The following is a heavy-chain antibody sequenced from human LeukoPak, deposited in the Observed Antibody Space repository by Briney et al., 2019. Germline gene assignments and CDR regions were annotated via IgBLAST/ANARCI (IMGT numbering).Heavy chain of an antibody. CDR1: RFTFSTYW. V-gene: IGHV3-7*01. Sequence: GGSLRLSCAASRFTFSTYWMSWVRQAPGKGLEWVANIKQDGSEKYYVDSVKGRFTISRDNAKNSLYLQMNSLRAEDTAVYYCARDWAGGPHDYWGQGTLVAVSS. D-gene: IGHD3-10*01. J-gene: IGHJ4*02. CDR2: IKQDGSEK. CDR3: ARDWAGGPHDY.